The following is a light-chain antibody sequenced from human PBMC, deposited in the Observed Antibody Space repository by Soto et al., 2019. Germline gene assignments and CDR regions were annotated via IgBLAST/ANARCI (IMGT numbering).Light chain of an antibody. Sequence: QSALTQPASVSGSPGQSITISCTGTSSDVGGYNYVSWYQQHPGKALKLMIYDVSNRPSGVSNRFSGSKSGNTASLTISGLQAEDEADYYCSSYTSSSTLAVVFGGGTKVTVL. V-gene: IGLV2-14*01. J-gene: IGLJ2*01. CDR3: SSYTSSSTLAVV. CDR1: SSDVGGYNY. CDR2: DVS.